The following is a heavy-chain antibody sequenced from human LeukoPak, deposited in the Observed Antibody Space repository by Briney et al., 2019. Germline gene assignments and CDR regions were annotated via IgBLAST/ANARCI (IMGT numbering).Heavy chain of an antibody. D-gene: IGHD6-19*01. Sequence: GGSLRLSCAASGFTFSDYYMSWIRQAPGKGLECVSYISSSGNTTYHADSVKGRFTISRDNAKNSLYLQMSSLRAEDTAVYYCARDSRGAADYWGQGTLVTVSS. CDR1: GFTFSDYY. CDR2: ISSSGNTT. J-gene: IGHJ4*02. CDR3: ARDSRGAADY. V-gene: IGHV3-11*04.